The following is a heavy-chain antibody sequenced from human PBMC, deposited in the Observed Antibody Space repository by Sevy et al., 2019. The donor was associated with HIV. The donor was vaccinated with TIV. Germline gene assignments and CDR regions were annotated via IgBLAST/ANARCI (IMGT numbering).Heavy chain of an antibody. J-gene: IGHJ4*02. CDR3: VKERCSDGGCPREYFEH. D-gene: IGHD2-15*01. V-gene: IGHV3-30*02. CDR2: VHFDGNEK. Sequence: GGSLRLSCAASGFSFSSYGMHWVRQPLGKGLEWVAFVHFDGNEKWYADSVKGRFTISRDNSKSTIFLQMDSLRLEDTAIYYCVKERCSDGGCPREYFEHWGQGTLVTVSS. CDR1: GFSFSSYG.